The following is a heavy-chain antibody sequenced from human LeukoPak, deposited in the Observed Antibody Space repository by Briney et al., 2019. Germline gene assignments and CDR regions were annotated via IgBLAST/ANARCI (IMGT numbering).Heavy chain of an antibody. CDR3: AKSGPAAGRPDAFDI. V-gene: IGHV4-39*07. CDR2: IYYSGIT. J-gene: IGHJ3*02. CDR1: GGSVTTSSFY. D-gene: IGHD2-2*01. Sequence: SETLSLTCTLSGGSVTTSSFYWAWIRQPPGKGLECIGTIYYSGITYYHSSLKSRVTISVDTSKNQFSLKLNSVTAADTAVYFCAKSGPAAGRPDAFDIWGQGTMVTVSS.